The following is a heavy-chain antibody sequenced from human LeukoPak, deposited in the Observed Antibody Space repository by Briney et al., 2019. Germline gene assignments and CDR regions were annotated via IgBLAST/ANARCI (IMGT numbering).Heavy chain of an antibody. D-gene: IGHD2-15*01. J-gene: IGHJ4*02. V-gene: IGHV3-48*03. CDR3: ARIRIEAFDY. CDR2: ISSSGSTI. Sequence: GGSLRLSCAASGFTFSSYEMNWVRQAPGKGLEWVSYISSSGSTIYYADSVKGRFTISRDNAKNSLYLQMNSLRAEDTAVYYCARIRIEAFDYWGQGTLVTVSS. CDR1: GFTFSSYE.